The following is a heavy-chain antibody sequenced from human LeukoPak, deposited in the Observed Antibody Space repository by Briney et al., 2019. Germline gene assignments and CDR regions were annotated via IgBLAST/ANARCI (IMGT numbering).Heavy chain of an antibody. CDR1: GGSISSGSYY. V-gene: IGHV4-61*02. CDR2: IHTSGST. J-gene: IGHJ6*03. Sequence: PSQTLPLTCTVSGGSISSGSYYWSWIRQPAGKGLEWIGRIHTSGSTNYNPSLKSRVTISVDTSKNQFSLKLSSVTAADTAVYYCARGRDYYDSSGYYPTYYYYYYMDVWGKGTTVTVSS. CDR3: ARGRDYYDSSGYYPTYYYYYYMDV. D-gene: IGHD3-22*01.